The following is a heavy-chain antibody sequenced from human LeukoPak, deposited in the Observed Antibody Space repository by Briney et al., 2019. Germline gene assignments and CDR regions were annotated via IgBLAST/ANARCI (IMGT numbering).Heavy chain of an antibody. CDR1: GGSISSYY. J-gene: IGHJ4*02. CDR2: IYYSGST. Sequence: SETLSLTCTVSGGSISSYYWSWIRQPPGKGLEWIGYIYYSGSTNYNPSLKSRVTISVDTPKNQFSLKLSSVTAADTAVYYCARVVHSSSWYGGLDYWGQGTLVTVSS. CDR3: ARVVHSSSWYGGLDY. V-gene: IGHV4-59*01. D-gene: IGHD6-13*01.